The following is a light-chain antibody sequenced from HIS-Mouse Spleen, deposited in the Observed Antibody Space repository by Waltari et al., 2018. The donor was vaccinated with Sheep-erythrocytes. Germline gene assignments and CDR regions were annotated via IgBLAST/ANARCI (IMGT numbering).Light chain of an antibody. CDR1: RSDVGSYTL. CDR2: EGS. Sequence: QSALTQPASVSGSPGQSITIPCPGTRSDVGSYTLVSWYQQHPGKAPKLMIYEGSKRPSGVSNRFSGSKSGNTASLTISGLQAEDEADYYCCSYAGSSTPWVFGGGTKLTVL. J-gene: IGLJ3*02. CDR3: CSYAGSSTPWV. V-gene: IGLV2-23*01.